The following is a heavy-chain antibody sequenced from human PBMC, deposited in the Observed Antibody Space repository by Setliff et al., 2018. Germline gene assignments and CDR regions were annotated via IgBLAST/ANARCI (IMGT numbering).Heavy chain of an antibody. CDR1: GASITSGSYY. J-gene: IGHJ6*03. V-gene: IGHV4-39*01. CDR3: ARWRVRDSGYYPRLSYMDV. Sequence: SETLSLTCTVSGASITSGSYYWGWIRQPPGKGLEWIGTIYYSGNSNYNPSLKSRVTISIDTSQQFSLRLSSVTAADTAVYYCARWRVRDSGYYPRLSYMDVWGKGTTVTVS. D-gene: IGHD3-22*01. CDR2: IYYSGNS.